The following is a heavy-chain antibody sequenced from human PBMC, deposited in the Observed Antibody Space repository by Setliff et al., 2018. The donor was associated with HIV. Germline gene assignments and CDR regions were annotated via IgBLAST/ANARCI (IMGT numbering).Heavy chain of an antibody. CDR1: GFTFSSYS. V-gene: IGHV3-21*01. Sequence: GGSLRLSCAASGFTFSSYSMNWVRQAPGKGLEWVSSISSSSSYIYYADSVKGRFTISRDNAKNSLYLQMNSLRAEDTAVYYCARDKGPPPVVHLDYWGQGTLVTVSS. J-gene: IGHJ4*02. CDR3: ARDKGPPPVVHLDY. D-gene: IGHD3-10*02. CDR2: ISSSSSYI.